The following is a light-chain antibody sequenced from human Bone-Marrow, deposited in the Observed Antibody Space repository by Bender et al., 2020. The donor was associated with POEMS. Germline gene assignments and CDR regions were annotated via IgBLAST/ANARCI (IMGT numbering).Light chain of an antibody. CDR2: KDR. J-gene: IGLJ1*01. CDR1: ALPRQY. Sequence: SYELTQPPSVSVSPGQTARITCSGDALPRQYAYWYQQKPGQAPVMVIYKDRERPSGIPERFSGSSSGTIVTLTISGAQAEDEADYYCQSWDTMKQDYVFGSGTRVTVL. V-gene: IGLV3-25*03. CDR3: QSWDTMKQDYV.